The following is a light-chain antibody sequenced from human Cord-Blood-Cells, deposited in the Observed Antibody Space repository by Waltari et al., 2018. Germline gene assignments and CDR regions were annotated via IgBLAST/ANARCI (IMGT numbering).Light chain of an antibody. CDR2: GAS. Sequence: EIVMTQSLATLSVSPGERATLSCRASQSVSSNLAWYQQKPGQAPRLPIYGASTRVTGIPARFSGSGSGTEFTLTISSLQSEDFAVYYCQQYNNWPPWTFGQGTKVEIK. CDR3: QQYNNWPPWT. J-gene: IGKJ1*01. V-gene: IGKV3-15*01. CDR1: QSVSSN.